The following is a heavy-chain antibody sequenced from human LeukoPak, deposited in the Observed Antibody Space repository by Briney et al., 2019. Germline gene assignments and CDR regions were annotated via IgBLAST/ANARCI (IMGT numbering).Heavy chain of an antibody. CDR2: ISGGSSTM. CDR3: ARDRGQTGYYWSYYYYMDV. Sequence: GGSLRLSCAASGFTFSDYSMNWVRQAPGKGLEWVSYISGGSSTMYYADSVKGRFTISRDNAQNSLYLQMNSLRAEDTAVYYCARDRGQTGYYWSYYYYMDVWGTGTTVTVSS. V-gene: IGHV3-48*01. CDR1: GFTFSDYS. J-gene: IGHJ6*03. D-gene: IGHD3-9*01.